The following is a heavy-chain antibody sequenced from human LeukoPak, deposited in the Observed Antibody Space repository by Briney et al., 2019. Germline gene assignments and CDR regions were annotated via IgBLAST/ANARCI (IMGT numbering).Heavy chain of an antibody. V-gene: IGHV4-4*07. J-gene: IGHJ4*02. D-gene: IGHD4-17*01. CDR3: ARGPTTVTRAFDY. CDR1: GGSFSIYY. CDR2: IYTSGST. Sequence: SETLSLTCTVSGGSFSIYYWGWIRQPAGKGLEWIGRIYTSGSTNYNPSLKSRVTMSVDTSKNQFSLKLSSVTAADTAVCYCARGPTTVTRAFDYWGQGTLVTVST.